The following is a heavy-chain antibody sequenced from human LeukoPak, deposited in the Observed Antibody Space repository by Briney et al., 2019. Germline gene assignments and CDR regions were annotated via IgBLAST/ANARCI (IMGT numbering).Heavy chain of an antibody. CDR3: ATGNLDYYDSSGYYYNFDY. V-gene: IGHV1-18*01. CDR1: GYTFTSYG. D-gene: IGHD3-22*01. J-gene: IGHJ4*02. Sequence: GASVKVSCKASGYTFTSYGISWVRRAPGQGLEWMGWISAYNGNTNYAQKLQGRVTMTTDTSTSTAYMELRSLRSDDTAVYYCATGNLDYYDSSGYYYNFDYWGQGTLVTVSS. CDR2: ISAYNGNT.